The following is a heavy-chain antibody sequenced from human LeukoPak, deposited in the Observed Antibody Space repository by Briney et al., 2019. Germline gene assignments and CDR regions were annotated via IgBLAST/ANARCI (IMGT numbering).Heavy chain of an antibody. CDR1: GGSISSSSYY. V-gene: IGHV4-39*07. J-gene: IGHJ2*01. CDR2: IYYSGST. CDR3: ASRNPQTAKSLGWGNWYFDL. D-gene: IGHD3-16*01. Sequence: PSETLSLTCTVSGGSISSSSYYWGWIRQPSGKGLEWIGSIYYSGSTNYNPSLKSRVTISVDTSKNQFSLKLSSVTAADTAVYYCASRNPQTAKSLGWGNWYFDLWGRGTLVTVSS.